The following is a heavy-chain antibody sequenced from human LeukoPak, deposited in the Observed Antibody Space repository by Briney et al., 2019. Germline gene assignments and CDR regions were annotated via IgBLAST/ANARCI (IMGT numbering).Heavy chain of an antibody. J-gene: IGHJ5*02. CDR3: ANPRNIVVVPAAITFDWFDP. Sequence: GGSLRLSCAASEFTFSSYSMNWVRQAPGKGLEWVSSISSSSSYIYYADSVKGRFTISRDNAKNSLYLQMNSLRAEDTAVYYCANPRNIVVVPAAITFDWFDPWGQGTLVTVSS. CDR1: EFTFSSYS. D-gene: IGHD2-2*02. V-gene: IGHV3-21*04. CDR2: ISSSSSYI.